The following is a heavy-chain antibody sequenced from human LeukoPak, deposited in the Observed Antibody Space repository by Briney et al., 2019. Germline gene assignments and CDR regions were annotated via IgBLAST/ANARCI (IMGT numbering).Heavy chain of an antibody. CDR1: GFTFSSYD. Sequence: GGSLRLSCAASGFTFSSYDMHWVRQATGKGLEWVSAIGTAGDTYYPGSVKGRFTISRENAKNSLYLQMNSLRAEDTAVYYCARWGVGATLDYWGQGTLVTVSS. D-gene: IGHD1-26*01. CDR3: ARWGVGATLDY. V-gene: IGHV3-13*01. CDR2: IGTAGDT. J-gene: IGHJ4*02.